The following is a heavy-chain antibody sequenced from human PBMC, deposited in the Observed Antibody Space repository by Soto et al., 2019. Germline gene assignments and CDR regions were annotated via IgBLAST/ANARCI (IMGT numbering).Heavy chain of an antibody. J-gene: IGHJ5*02. D-gene: IGHD6-13*01. CDR1: GFTFSSYG. CDR2: ISYDGSNK. Sequence: GGSLRLSCAASGFTFSSYGMHWVRQAPGKGLEWVAVISYDGSNKYYADSVKGRFTISRDNSKNTLYLQMNSLRAEDTAVYYCAKDLTRQLTIVDPWGQGTLVTVSS. CDR3: AKDLTRQLTIVDP. V-gene: IGHV3-30*18.